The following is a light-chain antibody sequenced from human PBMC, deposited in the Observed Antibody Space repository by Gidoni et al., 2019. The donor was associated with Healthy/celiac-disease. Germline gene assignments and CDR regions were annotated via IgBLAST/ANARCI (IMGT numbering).Light chain of an antibody. Sequence: DIRMTQSPSSLSASVGDRVTITCQASQDISNYLNWYQQKPGKAPKLLIYDASNLETGVPSRFSGSGSGTDFTFTISSLQPEDIATYYCQQYDNLPITFXQXTRLEIK. CDR2: DAS. V-gene: IGKV1-33*01. J-gene: IGKJ5*01. CDR1: QDISNY. CDR3: QQYDNLPIT.